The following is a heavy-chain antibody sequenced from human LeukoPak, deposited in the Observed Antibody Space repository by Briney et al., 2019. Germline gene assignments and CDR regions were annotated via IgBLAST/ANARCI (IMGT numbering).Heavy chain of an antibody. CDR2: INPNSGGT. Sequence: ASVKVSCKASGYTFTGYYMHWVRQAPGQGLEWMGWINPNSGGTNYAQQFQGRVTMTRDTSISTAYMELSRLRSDDTAGYYCARGGVDYYVSGETNWFDPWGQGTLVTVSS. D-gene: IGHD3-10*01. V-gene: IGHV1-2*02. CDR3: ARGGVDYYVSGETNWFDP. CDR1: GYTFTGYY. J-gene: IGHJ5*02.